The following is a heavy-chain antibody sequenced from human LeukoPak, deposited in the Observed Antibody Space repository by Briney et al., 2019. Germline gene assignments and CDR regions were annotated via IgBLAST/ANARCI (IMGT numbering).Heavy chain of an antibody. CDR1: GYSISSGYY. J-gene: IGHJ4*02. CDR3: ARVKYYDILTGLERPRSFDY. Sequence: SETLSLTSAVSGYSISSGYYWGWIRQPPGKGREWMGSIYHSGSTYYNPSLKSRVTISVDTSKNQFSLKLSSVTAADTAVYYCARVKYYDILTGLERPRSFDYWGEGTLVTVSS. D-gene: IGHD3-9*01. V-gene: IGHV4-38-2*01. CDR2: IYHSGST.